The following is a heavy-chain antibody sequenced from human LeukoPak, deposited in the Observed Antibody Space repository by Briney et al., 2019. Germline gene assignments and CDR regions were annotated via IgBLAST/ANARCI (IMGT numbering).Heavy chain of an antibody. CDR1: GGSFSGYY. V-gene: IGHV4-34*01. CDR3: ASEKLLWFGELLKLAY. J-gene: IGHJ4*02. Sequence: LSETLSLTCAVYGGSFSGYYWSWIRQPPGKGLEWIGEINHSGSTNYNPSLKSRVTISVDTSKNQFSLKLSSVTAADTAVYYCASEKLLWFGELLKLAYWGQGTLVTVSS. CDR2: INHSGST. D-gene: IGHD3-10*01.